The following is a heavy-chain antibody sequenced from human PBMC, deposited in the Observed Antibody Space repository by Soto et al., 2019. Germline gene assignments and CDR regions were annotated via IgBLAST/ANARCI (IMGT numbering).Heavy chain of an antibody. CDR2: IYYSGST. CDR1: GGSISSYY. CDR3: ARHLDGDCTSGVCRTDFDY. D-gene: IGHD2-8*01. Sequence: QVQLQESGPGLVKPSETLSLTCTVSGGSISSYYWSWIRQPPGKGLEWFGYIYYSGSTNYNTSLKGRVTIPVDTSKNQFSLKLSSVTAADTALYYCARHLDGDCTSGVCRTDFDYWGQGTLVTVSS. V-gene: IGHV4-59*08. J-gene: IGHJ4*02.